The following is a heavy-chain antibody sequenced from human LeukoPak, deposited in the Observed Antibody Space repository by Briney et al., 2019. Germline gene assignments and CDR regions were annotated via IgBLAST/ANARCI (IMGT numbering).Heavy chain of an antibody. V-gene: IGHV3-11*01. Sequence: PGGSLRLSCAASGFTFSDYYLSWVRQAPGKGLEWVSYISDSGSTIYYKDSVKGRFTISRDNAKKSLYLQMNSLRAEDTAVYYCARDYAFDSPADLDYWGQGTLVTVSS. CDR2: ISDSGSTI. D-gene: IGHD3-22*01. CDR3: ARDYAFDSPADLDY. J-gene: IGHJ4*02. CDR1: GFTFSDYY.